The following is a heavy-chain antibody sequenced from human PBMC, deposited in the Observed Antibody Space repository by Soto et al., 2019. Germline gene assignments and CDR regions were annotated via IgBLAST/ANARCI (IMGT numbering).Heavy chain of an antibody. Sequence: QVQLVESGGGLVKPGGSLRLSCAASGFTFSDYDMSWIRQVPGKGLEWVSYIGNSGSTIYYEDSVKGRFTISRDNAKNSLYLQLNSLKAEDTAVYYCARDPYGDYVGAYFDYWGQGTLVTVSS. CDR3: ARDPYGDYVGAYFDY. V-gene: IGHV3-11*01. CDR2: IGNSGSTI. J-gene: IGHJ4*02. CDR1: GFTFSDYD. D-gene: IGHD4-17*01.